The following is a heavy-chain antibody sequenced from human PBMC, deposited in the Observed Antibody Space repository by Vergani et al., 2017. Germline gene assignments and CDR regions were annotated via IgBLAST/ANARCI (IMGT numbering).Heavy chain of an antibody. CDR2: MNPNSGNT. V-gene: IGHV1-8*01. D-gene: IGHD1-26*01. CDR3: ASHRMGGDYYYYYGMDV. Sequence: QVQLVQSGAEVKKPGASVKVSCKASGYTFTSYDINWVRQATGQGLEWMGWMNPNSGNTGYAQKFQGRVTMTTDTSTSTAYMELRSLRSDDTAVYYCASHRMGGDYYYYYGMDVWGQGTTVTVAS. J-gene: IGHJ6*02. CDR1: GYTFTSYD.